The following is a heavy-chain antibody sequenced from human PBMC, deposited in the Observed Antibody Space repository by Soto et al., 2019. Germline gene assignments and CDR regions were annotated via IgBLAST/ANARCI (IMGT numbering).Heavy chain of an antibody. CDR3: ARVEMEMTTIGNY. D-gene: IGHD4-4*01. Sequence: PVGSLRLSCAASGFTFSSYEMNWVRQAPGKGLEWVSYISSSGSTIYYADSVKGRFTISRDNAKNSLYLQMNSLRAEDTAVYYCARVEMEMTTIGNYWGQGTLVTVSS. CDR2: ISSSGSTI. J-gene: IGHJ4*02. CDR1: GFTFSSYE. V-gene: IGHV3-48*03.